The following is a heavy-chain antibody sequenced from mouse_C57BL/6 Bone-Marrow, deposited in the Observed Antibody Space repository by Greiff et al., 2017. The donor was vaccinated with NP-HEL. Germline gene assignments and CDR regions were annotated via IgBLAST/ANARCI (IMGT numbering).Heavy chain of an antibody. CDR3: ARRRHRGVYFDY. Sequence: ESGPGILQSSQTLSLTCSFSGFSLSTSGMGVSWIRQPSGKGLEWLAHIYWDDDKSYHPSLKSRLTTSKDTSRNQVFLMITSVDTADTATYYCARRRHRGVYFDYWGQGTTLTVSS. J-gene: IGHJ2*01. D-gene: IGHD6-1*01. CDR1: GFSLSTSGMG. CDR2: IYWDDDK. V-gene: IGHV8-12*01.